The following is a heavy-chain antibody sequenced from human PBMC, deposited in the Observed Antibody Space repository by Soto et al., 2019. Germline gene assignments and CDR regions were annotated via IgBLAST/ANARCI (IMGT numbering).Heavy chain of an antibody. CDR1: GGTFSSYT. CDR3: ARDDCSGGSCYYNWFDP. Sequence: QVQLVQSGAEVKKPGSSVKVSCKASGGTFSSYTISWVRQAPGQGLEWMGRIIPILGIANYAQKFQGRVTITADNSTSTAYMELSSLRSEDTAVYYCARDDCSGGSCYYNWFDPWGQGTLVTVSS. V-gene: IGHV1-69*08. D-gene: IGHD2-15*01. CDR2: IIPILGIA. J-gene: IGHJ5*02.